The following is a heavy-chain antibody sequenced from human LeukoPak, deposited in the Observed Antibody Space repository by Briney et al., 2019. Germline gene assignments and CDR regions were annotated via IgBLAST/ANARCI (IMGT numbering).Heavy chain of an antibody. CDR2: INHSGST. D-gene: IGHD3/OR15-3a*01. Sequence: SETLSLTCAVYGGSFSGYYWSWIRQPPGKGLEWIGEINHSGSTNYNPSLQSRVTISVDTSKNQFSLKMSTVTAADTAVYYCARGGLVIPNRVLDYWGQGTLVTVSS. CDR1: GGSFSGYY. CDR3: ARGGLVIPNRVLDY. V-gene: IGHV4-34*01. J-gene: IGHJ4*02.